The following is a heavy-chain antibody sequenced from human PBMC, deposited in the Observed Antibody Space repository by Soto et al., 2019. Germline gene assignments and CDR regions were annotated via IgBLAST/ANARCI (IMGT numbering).Heavy chain of an antibody. Sequence: QVQLVQSGAEVKKPGASVKVSCKASGYTFTSYGISWVRQAPGQGLEWMGWISAYNGNTNYAQKLQGRVTMTTDTSTSTANMELRSLRSDDTAVYYCARGYCSGGSCYYNWFDPWGQGTLVTVSS. D-gene: IGHD2-15*01. J-gene: IGHJ5*02. CDR3: ARGYCSGGSCYYNWFDP. CDR2: ISAYNGNT. V-gene: IGHV1-18*01. CDR1: GYTFTSYG.